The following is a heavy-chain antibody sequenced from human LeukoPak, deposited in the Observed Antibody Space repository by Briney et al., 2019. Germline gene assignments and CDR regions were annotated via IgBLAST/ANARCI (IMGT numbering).Heavy chain of an antibody. CDR3: ARQRDSSGYFPGGAFDI. D-gene: IGHD3-22*01. CDR2: IYYSGST. V-gene: IGHV4-59*01. J-gene: IGHJ3*02. Sequence: PSETLSLTCTVSGGSISSYYWSWIRQPPGKGLEWIGYIYYSGSTNYNPSLKSRVTISVDTSKNQFSLKLSSVTAADTAVYYCARQRDSSGYFPGGAFDIWGQGTMVTVSS. CDR1: GGSISSYY.